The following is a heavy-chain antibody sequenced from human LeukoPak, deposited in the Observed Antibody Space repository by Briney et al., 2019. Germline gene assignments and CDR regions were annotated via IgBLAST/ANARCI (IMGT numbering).Heavy chain of an antibody. CDR3: ARHLVVVPAVINYMDV. V-gene: IGHV4-59*01. J-gene: IGHJ6*03. D-gene: IGHD2-2*02. Sequence: SETLSLTCTVSGDSINSDYWSWIRQSPGKGLEWIGDIYYSGRTNYNPSLKSRVTISVDRSKNQFSLKVSSVTAVDTAVYYCARHLVVVPAVINYMDVWGKGTTVTVS. CDR2: IYYSGRT. CDR1: GDSINSDY.